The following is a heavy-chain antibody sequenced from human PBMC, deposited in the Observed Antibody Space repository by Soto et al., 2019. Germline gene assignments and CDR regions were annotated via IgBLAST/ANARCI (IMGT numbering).Heavy chain of an antibody. V-gene: IGHV1-46*03. J-gene: IGHJ3*02. CDR1: GYTFTSYY. D-gene: IGHD5-12*01. CDR2: INPSGGST. CDR3: AREVAPEVYAFDI. Sequence: ASVKVSCKASGYTFTSYYMHCVRQAPGQGLEWMGIINPSGGSTSYAQKFQGRVTMTRDTSTSTVYMELSSLRSEDTAVYYCAREVAPEVYAFDIWGQGTMVTVSS.